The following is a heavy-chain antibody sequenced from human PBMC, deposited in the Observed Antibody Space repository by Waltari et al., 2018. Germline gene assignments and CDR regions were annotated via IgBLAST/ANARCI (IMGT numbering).Heavy chain of an antibody. CDR2: ISQNGDGT. CDR1: GFTFSNHA. D-gene: IGHD3-3*01. V-gene: IGHV3-64D*06. Sequence: EVQVVESGGGLVQPGGSLRPSCSASGFTFSNHAMHWAGQVPGKGLEYVSGISQNGDGTHYADSVKGRFTISRDNSKNTLYLQMSSLRTEDTAVYYCVNDFWSDHSMGVWGQGTTVTVSS. J-gene: IGHJ6*02. CDR3: VNDFWSDHSMGV.